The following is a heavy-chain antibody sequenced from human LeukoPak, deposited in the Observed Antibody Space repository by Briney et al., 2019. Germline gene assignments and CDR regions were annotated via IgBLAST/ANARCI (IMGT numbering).Heavy chain of an antibody. CDR2: IIPIFGTA. J-gene: IGHJ4*02. CDR3: ARGQTPSTVVTSFDY. V-gene: IGHV1-69*13. CDR1: GGTFSSYA. Sequence: SVKVSCKASGGTFSSYAISWVRQAPGQGLEWMGGIIPIFGTANYAQKFQGRVTITADESTSTAYMELSSLRSEDTAVYYCARGQTPSTVVTSFDYWGQGTLVTVSS. D-gene: IGHD4-23*01.